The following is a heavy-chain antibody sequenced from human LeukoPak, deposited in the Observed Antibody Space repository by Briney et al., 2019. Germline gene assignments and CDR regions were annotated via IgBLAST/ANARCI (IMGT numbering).Heavy chain of an antibody. CDR1: GGSISSSSYY. Sequence: SETLSLTCTVSGGSISSSSYYWGWIRQPPGKGLEWIGSIYYSGSTYYNPSLKSRVTISVDTSKNQFSLKLSSVTAADTAVYYCARRGYYDDSGYNFFDTWGQGTLVTVSS. CDR3: ARRGYYDDSGYNFFDT. V-gene: IGHV4-39*01. D-gene: IGHD3-22*01. J-gene: IGHJ4*02. CDR2: IYYSGST.